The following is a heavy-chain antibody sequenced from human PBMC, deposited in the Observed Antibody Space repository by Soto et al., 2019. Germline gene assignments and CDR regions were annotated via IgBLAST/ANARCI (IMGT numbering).Heavy chain of an antibody. J-gene: IGHJ5*02. CDR3: AKHLWFGESVFDP. CDR1: GFTFSSYG. D-gene: IGHD3-10*01. Sequence: GGSLRLSGAASGFTFSSYGMSWVRQAPRKGLEWVSTIRGSADSANYADSVKGRFTISRDNSKNMLYLQMNSLRADDTAVYYCAKHLWFGESVFDPWGQGTLVTVSS. CDR2: IRGSADSA. V-gene: IGHV3-23*01.